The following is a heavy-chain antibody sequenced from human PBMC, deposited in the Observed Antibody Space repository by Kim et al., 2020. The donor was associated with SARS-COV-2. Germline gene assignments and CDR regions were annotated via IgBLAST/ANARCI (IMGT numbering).Heavy chain of an antibody. Sequence: SLKSRVTISVDTSKNQFSLKLSSVTAADTAVYYCARFRFLEWLSYYGMDVWGQGTTVTVSS. D-gene: IGHD3-3*01. V-gene: IGHV4-4*09. J-gene: IGHJ6*02. CDR3: ARFRFLEWLSYYGMDV.